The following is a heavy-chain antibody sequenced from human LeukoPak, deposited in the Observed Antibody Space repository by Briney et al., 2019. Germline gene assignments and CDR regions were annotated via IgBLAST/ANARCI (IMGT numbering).Heavy chain of an antibody. CDR2: IYYSDSGTM. CDR1: GGSISRSSYY. J-gene: IGHJ3*02. D-gene: IGHD3-22*01. Sequence: PSETLSLTCTVSGGSISRSSYYWGWIRQSPGKGLEWIGSIYYSDSGTMYYNPSLKSRVTISVDTSKNQFYLKLSSVTAADTAVYYCARGKTYYDISKDAFDIWGQGTMVTVSS. V-gene: IGHV4-39*07. CDR3: ARGKTYYDISKDAFDI.